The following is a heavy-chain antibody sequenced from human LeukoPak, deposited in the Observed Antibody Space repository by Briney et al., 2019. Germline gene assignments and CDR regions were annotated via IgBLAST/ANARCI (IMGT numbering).Heavy chain of an antibody. CDR1: SGSISSYY. D-gene: IGHD3-3*01. V-gene: IGHV4-59*01. Sequence: SETLSLTCTVSSGSISSYYWTWIRQPPGKGLEWNGYMYDNGSTNYNSSLKSRVTISGDTSKNQFSLKLSSVTAADTAVYFCARSFDFWSGYLEYWGQGTLVTVSS. CDR2: MYDNGST. J-gene: IGHJ4*02. CDR3: ARSFDFWSGYLEY.